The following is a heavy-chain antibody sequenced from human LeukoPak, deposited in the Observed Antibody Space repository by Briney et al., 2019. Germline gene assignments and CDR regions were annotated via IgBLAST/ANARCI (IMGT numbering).Heavy chain of an antibody. D-gene: IGHD5-18*01. Sequence: PGGSLRLSCAASGFTFSDYYMSWIRQAPGKGLEWVSYISSSGSTIYYADSVKGRFTISRDNAKNSLYLQMNSLRAEDTAVYYCAKAFSLGYSYSTPFDYWGQGTLVTVSS. J-gene: IGHJ4*02. CDR1: GFTFSDYY. CDR3: AKAFSLGYSYSTPFDY. CDR2: ISSSGSTI. V-gene: IGHV3-11*04.